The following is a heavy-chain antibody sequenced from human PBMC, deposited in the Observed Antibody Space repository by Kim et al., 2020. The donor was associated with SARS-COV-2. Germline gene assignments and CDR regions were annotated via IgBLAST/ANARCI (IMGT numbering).Heavy chain of an antibody. CDR3: TSVHATSSACWDAFDI. Sequence: VSGRFSISRDNAKNTAYLQMNSLKTEDTAVYYCTSVHATSSACWDAFDIWGRGTKVTVSS. J-gene: IGHJ3*02. V-gene: IGHV3-73*01. D-gene: IGHD3-10*02.